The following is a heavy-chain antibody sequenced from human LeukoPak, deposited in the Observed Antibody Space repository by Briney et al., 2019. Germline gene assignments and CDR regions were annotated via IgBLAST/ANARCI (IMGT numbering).Heavy chain of an antibody. CDR3: RRNGDYVSWEVDAFDI. V-gene: IGHV4-34*01. Sequence: LETLSLTCAVYGGSFSGYYWSWIRQLPGKGLEWIGEINHSGSTNYNPSLKSRVTISVDTSKNQFSLKLSSVTAADTAVYYCRRNGDYVSWEVDAFDIWGQGTMVTVSS. J-gene: IGHJ3*02. CDR1: GGSFSGYY. D-gene: IGHD4-17*01. CDR2: INHSGST.